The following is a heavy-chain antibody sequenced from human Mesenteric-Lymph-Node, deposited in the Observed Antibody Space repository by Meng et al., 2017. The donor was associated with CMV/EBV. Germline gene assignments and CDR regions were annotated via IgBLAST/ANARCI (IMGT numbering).Heavy chain of an antibody. J-gene: IGHJ6*02. CDR2: INPSGGST. CDR1: GYTFTSYY. V-gene: IGHV1-46*01. CDR3: ARGTRLRRHYYYYGMDV. Sequence: ASVKVSCKASGYTFTSYYMHWVRQAPGQGLEWMGIINPSGGSTSYAQKFQGRVTMTRDTSTSTVYMELSSLRSEDTAVYYCARGTRLRRHYYYYGMDVWGQGTTVTVSS. D-gene: IGHD5-12*01.